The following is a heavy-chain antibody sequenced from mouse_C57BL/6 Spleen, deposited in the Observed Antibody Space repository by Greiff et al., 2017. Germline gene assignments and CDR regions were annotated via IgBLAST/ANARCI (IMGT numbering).Heavy chain of an antibody. CDR2: INPNNGGT. CDR1: GYTFTDYY. Sequence: VQLQQSGPELVKPGASVKISCKASGYTFTDYYMNWVKQSHGKSLEWIGDINPNNGGTSYNQKFKGKATLTVDKSSSTAYMELRSLTSEDSAVYYCARGYDPNYYAMDYWGQGTSVTVSS. D-gene: IGHD2-3*01. CDR3: ARGYDPNYYAMDY. J-gene: IGHJ4*01. V-gene: IGHV1-26*01.